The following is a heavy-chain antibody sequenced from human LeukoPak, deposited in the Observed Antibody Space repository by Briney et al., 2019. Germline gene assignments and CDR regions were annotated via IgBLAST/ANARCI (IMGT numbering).Heavy chain of an antibody. V-gene: IGHV3-23*01. J-gene: IGHJ4*02. CDR1: GFTFSSYA. Sequence: GRSLRLSCAASGFTFSSYAMSWVRQAPGKGLEWVSAISGSGGSTYYADSVKGRFTISRDNSKNTLYLQMNSLRAEDTAVYYCAKDLPPNSGSYLFDYWGQGTLVTVSS. D-gene: IGHD1-26*01. CDR3: AKDLPPNSGSYLFDY. CDR2: ISGSGGST.